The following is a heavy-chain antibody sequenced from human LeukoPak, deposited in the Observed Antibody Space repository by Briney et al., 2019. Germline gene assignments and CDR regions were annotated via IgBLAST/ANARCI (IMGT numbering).Heavy chain of an antibody. Sequence: ASVKVSCKASGYTFTGYYMHWVRQAPGQGLEWIGWINPNSGGTNYAQKFQGRVTMTRDTSISTAYMELSRLGSDDTAVYYCANTFCGGDCYSAFDSWGQGTLVTVSA. CDR3: ANTFCGGDCYSAFDS. V-gene: IGHV1-2*02. J-gene: IGHJ4*02. CDR1: GYTFTGYY. D-gene: IGHD2-21*02. CDR2: INPNSGGT.